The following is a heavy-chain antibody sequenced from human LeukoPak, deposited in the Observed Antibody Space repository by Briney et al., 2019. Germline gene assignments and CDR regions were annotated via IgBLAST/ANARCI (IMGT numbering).Heavy chain of an antibody. Sequence: GGSLRLSCAASGFIFSSYAMSWVRQAPGKGLEWVSAISGSGGSTYYADSVKGRFTISRDNSKNTLYLQMNSLRAEDTAVYYCAKGYYVGDYFDYWGQGTLVTVSS. V-gene: IGHV3-23*01. D-gene: IGHD3-16*01. CDR1: GFIFSSYA. CDR2: ISGSGGST. J-gene: IGHJ4*02. CDR3: AKGYYVGDYFDY.